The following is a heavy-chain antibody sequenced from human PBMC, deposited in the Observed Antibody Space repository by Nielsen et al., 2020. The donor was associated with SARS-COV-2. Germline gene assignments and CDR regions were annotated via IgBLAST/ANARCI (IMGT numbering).Heavy chain of an antibody. D-gene: IGHD3-3*01. CDR2: INPSGGST. V-gene: IGHV1-46*01. CDR1: GYTFTSYY. CDR3: ARAPPLGVVNRAPFDY. Sequence: ASVKVPCKASGYTFTSYYMHWVRQAPGQGLEWMGIINPSGGSTSYAQKLQGRVTMTRDTSTSTVYMELSSLRSEDTAVYYCARAPPLGVVNRAPFDYWGQGTLVTVSS. J-gene: IGHJ4*02.